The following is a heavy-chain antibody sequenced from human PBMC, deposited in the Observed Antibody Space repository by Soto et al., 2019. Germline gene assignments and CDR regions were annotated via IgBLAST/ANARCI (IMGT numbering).Heavy chain of an antibody. Sequence: SVKVSCKASGGTFSSYAISWVRQAPGQGLEWMGGIIPIFGTANYAQKFQGRVTITADESTSTAYMELSSLRSEDTAVYYCARPSSLRYSSSWYYIDYWGQGTLVTVSS. V-gene: IGHV1-69*13. CDR1: GGTFSSYA. J-gene: IGHJ4*02. CDR2: IIPIFGTA. CDR3: ARPSSLRYSSSWYYIDY. D-gene: IGHD6-13*01.